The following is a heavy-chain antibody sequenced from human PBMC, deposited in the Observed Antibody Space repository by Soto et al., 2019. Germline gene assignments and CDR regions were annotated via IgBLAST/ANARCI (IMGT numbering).Heavy chain of an antibody. CDR3: ARDADYGGSRGGMDV. J-gene: IGHJ6*02. V-gene: IGHV4-31*03. CDR2: IYYSGST. D-gene: IGHD4-17*01. CDR1: GGSVNNADYF. Sequence: QVRLEESGPGLVKPSETLSLICSVSGGSVNNADYFWSWIRHHPANGLEWIGYIYYSGSTRYNPSFKTRATPSIDTSKNQFSLRPNSVTVADTAVYFCARDADYGGSRGGMDVWGRGTTVTVSS.